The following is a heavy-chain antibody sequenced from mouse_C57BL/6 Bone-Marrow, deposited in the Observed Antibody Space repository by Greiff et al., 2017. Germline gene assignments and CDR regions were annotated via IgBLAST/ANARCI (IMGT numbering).Heavy chain of an antibody. CDR2: ISGGGGNT. Sequence: EVKLMESGGGLVKPGGSLKLSCAASGFTFSSYTMSWVRQTPEKRLQWVAAISGGGGNTYYPDSVQGRFTISRDNDKIILYIQMSSLKSEDTALYYCARKVTTVLATKYFDVWGTGTTVTVSS. J-gene: IGHJ1*03. D-gene: IGHD1-1*01. CDR3: ARKVTTVLATKYFDV. V-gene: IGHV5-9*01. CDR1: GFTFSSYT.